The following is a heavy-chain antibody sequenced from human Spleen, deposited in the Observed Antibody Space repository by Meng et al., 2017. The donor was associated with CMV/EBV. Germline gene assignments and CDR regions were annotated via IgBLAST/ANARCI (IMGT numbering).Heavy chain of an antibody. V-gene: IGHV3-21*01. Sequence: GESLKISCAASGFTFGGYCMNWVRQAPGKGLEWVSSISSTSTYIYYADSVRGRFTISRDNAKNSLYLEMDSLRAEDTAVYYCASREHWGQGTLVTVSS. CDR3: ASREH. CDR1: GFTFGGYC. J-gene: IGHJ1*01. CDR2: ISSTSTYI.